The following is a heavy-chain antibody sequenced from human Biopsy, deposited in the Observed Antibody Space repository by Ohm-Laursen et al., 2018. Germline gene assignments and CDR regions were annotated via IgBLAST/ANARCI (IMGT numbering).Heavy chain of an antibody. D-gene: IGHD4-23*01. CDR2: ITHTGYT. V-gene: IGHV4-59*11. Sequence: SDTLSFTCSVFSGSFTGHYWTCIRQPQGQGLEWIGHITHTGYTSYKSSLKSRVTISLNTSRKLFPLRLTSLAAADTVVHYSARGSNEDGGLDFPDWGQGTLVTVSS. J-gene: IGHJ4*02. CDR1: SGSFTGHY. CDR3: ARGSNEDGGLDFPD.